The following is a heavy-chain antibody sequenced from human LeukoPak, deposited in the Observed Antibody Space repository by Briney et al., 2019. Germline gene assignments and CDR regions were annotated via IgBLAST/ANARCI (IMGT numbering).Heavy chain of an antibody. CDR3: AREGGYSSSWALDY. J-gene: IGHJ4*02. Sequence: SETLSLTCTVSGGSISSGGYYWSWIRQHPGKGLEWIGYIYYSGSTYYNPSLKSRVTISVDTSKNQFSLKLSSVTAADTAVYYCAREGGYSSSWALDYWGQGTLVTVSS. D-gene: IGHD6-13*01. V-gene: IGHV4-31*03. CDR1: GGSISSGGYY. CDR2: IYYSGST.